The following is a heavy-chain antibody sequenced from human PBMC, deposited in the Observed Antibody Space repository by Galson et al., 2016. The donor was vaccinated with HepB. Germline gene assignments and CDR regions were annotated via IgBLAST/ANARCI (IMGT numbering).Heavy chain of an antibody. Sequence: SLRLSCAASGFSVSAKYMSWVRQAPGEGLEWVSLIYSGGTTYYADSVKGRFTISRDSSTNTLFLQMNNLRVEDTAVYYCAREDTTMEQFDFWGQGTLVTVSS. CDR2: IYSGGTT. D-gene: IGHD5-18*01. CDR1: GFSVSAKY. J-gene: IGHJ4*02. V-gene: IGHV3-53*01. CDR3: AREDTTMEQFDF.